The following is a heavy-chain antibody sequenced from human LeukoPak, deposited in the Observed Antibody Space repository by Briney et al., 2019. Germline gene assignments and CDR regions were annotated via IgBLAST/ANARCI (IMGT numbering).Heavy chain of an antibody. CDR3: ARDRIAAAGTENWFDP. J-gene: IGHJ5*02. Sequence: ASVNVSYKPSGYTFTTYYMHWVRQAPGQGVEWMGIINPSGGSTSYAQKFQGRVTMTRDMSTSTVYMELSSLRSEDTAVYYCARDRIAAAGTENWFDPWGQGTLVTVSS. D-gene: IGHD6-13*01. CDR1: GYTFTTYY. CDR2: INPSGGST. V-gene: IGHV1-46*01.